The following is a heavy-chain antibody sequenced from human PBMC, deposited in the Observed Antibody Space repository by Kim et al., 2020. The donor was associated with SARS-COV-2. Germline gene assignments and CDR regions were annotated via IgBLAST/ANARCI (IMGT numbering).Heavy chain of an antibody. CDR3: TSFPGTRLGSWDAF. J-gene: IGHJ3*01. CDR2: IRSKANNYAT. CDR1: GFTFSVSA. V-gene: IGHV3-73*01. D-gene: IGHD3-22*01. Sequence: GGSLRLSCAASGFTFSVSAIHWVRQAPGKGLEWVSRIRSKANNYATAYAATVKVSISIASADSTNTVHLQIHSPKTTDTADYACTSFPGTRLGSWDAF.